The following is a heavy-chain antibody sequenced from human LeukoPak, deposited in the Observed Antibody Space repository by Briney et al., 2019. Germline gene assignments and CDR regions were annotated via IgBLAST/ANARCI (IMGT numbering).Heavy chain of an antibody. CDR3: ARLFGGVTTFDY. Sequence: GGSLRLSCAASGVTFSSYGMHWVRQAPGKGLEWVAFIRYDGSNKYYADSVKGRFTISRDNARNSLYMQMNSLRVEDTAVYYCARLFGGVTTFDYWGQGALVTVSS. V-gene: IGHV3-30*02. CDR1: GVTFSSYG. D-gene: IGHD2-8*02. CDR2: IRYDGSNK. J-gene: IGHJ4*02.